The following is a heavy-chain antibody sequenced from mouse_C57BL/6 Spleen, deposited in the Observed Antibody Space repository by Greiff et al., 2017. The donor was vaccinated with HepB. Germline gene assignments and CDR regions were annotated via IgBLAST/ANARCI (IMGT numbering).Heavy chain of an antibody. J-gene: IGHJ4*01. CDR2: IYPGNSDT. CDR1: GYTFTSYW. V-gene: IGHV1-5*01. CDR3: TRWTTVVEDYAMDY. Sequence: VQLQQSGTVLARPGASVKMSCKTSGYTFTSYWMHWVKQRPGQGLEWIGAIYPGNSDTSYNQKFKGKAKLTAVTSASTAYMELSSLTNEDSAVYYCTRWTTVVEDYAMDYWGQGTSVTVSS. D-gene: IGHD1-1*01.